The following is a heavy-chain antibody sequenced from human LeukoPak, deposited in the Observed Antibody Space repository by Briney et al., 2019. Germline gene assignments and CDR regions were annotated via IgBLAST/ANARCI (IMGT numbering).Heavy chain of an antibody. CDR3: ARGDLLWFGESFDY. Sequence: QPGGSLRLSCAASGFTFSSYVMHWVRQAPGKGLEWVAVIWYDGSNKYYADSVKGRFTISRDNSKNTLYLQMNSLRAEDTAVYYCARGDLLWFGESFDYWGQGTLVTVSS. CDR1: GFTFSSYV. J-gene: IGHJ4*02. CDR2: IWYDGSNK. V-gene: IGHV3-33*01. D-gene: IGHD3-10*01.